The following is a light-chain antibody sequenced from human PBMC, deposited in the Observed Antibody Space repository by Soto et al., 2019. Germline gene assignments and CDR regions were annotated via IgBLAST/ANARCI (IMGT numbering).Light chain of an antibody. CDR1: SSGVGGYNY. V-gene: IGLV2-14*01. CDR3: SSYTSSSTLDV. J-gene: IGLJ1*01. CDR2: DVS. Sequence: QSALTQPASMSGSPGQSITTSCTGTSSGVGGYNYVSWYQQHPGKAPKLMIYDVSNRPPGVSNRFSGSKSGNTASLTISGLQAEDEADYYCSSYTSSSTLDVFGTGTKVTVL.